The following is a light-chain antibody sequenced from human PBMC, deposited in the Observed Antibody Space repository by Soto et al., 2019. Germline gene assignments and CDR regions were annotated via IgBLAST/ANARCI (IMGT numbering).Light chain of an antibody. CDR2: GAS. CDR3: QQYDNSIT. V-gene: IGKV3-20*01. CDR1: QSVSSNN. Sequence: EIVLTQSPGTLSLSPGETATLSCRASQSVSSNNLAWYHQKPGQTPSLLIYGASTRATGIPDRFSGSGSGTYFTLTISRLEPEDFTVDYCQQYDNSITFGQGTRLEIE. J-gene: IGKJ5*01.